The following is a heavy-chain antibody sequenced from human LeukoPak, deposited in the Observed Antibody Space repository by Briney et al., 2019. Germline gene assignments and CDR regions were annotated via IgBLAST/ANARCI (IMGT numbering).Heavy chain of an antibody. Sequence: GRSLRLSCAASGFTFSTYGMHWVRQAPGKGLEWVAVISYDGSNKYYADSVKGRFTISRDNSKNTLYLQMNSLRAEDTAVYYCAKDYHYGYYEREYYFDYWGQGTLVTVSS. D-gene: IGHD3-10*01. CDR3: AKDYHYGYYEREYYFDY. J-gene: IGHJ4*02. CDR2: ISYDGSNK. CDR1: GFTFSTYG. V-gene: IGHV3-30*18.